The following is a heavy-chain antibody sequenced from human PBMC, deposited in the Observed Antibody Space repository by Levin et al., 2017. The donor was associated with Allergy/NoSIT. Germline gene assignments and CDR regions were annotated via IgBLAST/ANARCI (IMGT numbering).Heavy chain of an antibody. CDR1: GFTFSSYA. J-gene: IGHJ3*02. Sequence: QPGGSLRLSCAASGFTFSSYAMHWVRQAPGKGLEWVAVISYDGSNKYYADSVKGRFTISRDNSKNTLYLQMNSLRAEDTAVYYCARAIGVEDWGPFDIWGQGTMVTVSS. D-gene: IGHD7-27*01. V-gene: IGHV3-30*04. CDR2: ISYDGSNK. CDR3: ARAIGVEDWGPFDI.